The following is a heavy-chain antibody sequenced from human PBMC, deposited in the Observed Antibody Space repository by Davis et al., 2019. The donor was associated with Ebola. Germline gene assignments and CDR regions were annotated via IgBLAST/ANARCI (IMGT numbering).Heavy chain of an antibody. D-gene: IGHD1-7*01. CDR3: ARAGWDYPFDY. Sequence: ASVKVSCKASGYTFTSYYMHWVRQAPGQGLEWMGWISAYNGNTNYAQKLQGRVTMTTDTSTSTAYMELRSLRSDDTAVYYCARAGWDYPFDYWGQGTLVTVSS. CDR2: ISAYNGNT. CDR1: GYTFTSYY. J-gene: IGHJ4*02. V-gene: IGHV1-18*04.